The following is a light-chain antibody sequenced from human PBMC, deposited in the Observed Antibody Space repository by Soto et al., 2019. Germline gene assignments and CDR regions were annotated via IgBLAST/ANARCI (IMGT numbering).Light chain of an antibody. CDR1: SSNIGNNY. CDR2: DNN. V-gene: IGLV1-51*01. J-gene: IGLJ1*01. CDR3: GTWDSSLSAYYV. Sequence: QSALTQPPSVSAAPGRKVTISCSGSSSNIGNNYVSWYQQLPGTAPRLLIYDNNKRPSGIPDRFSGSKSGTSATLGITGLQTGDEADYYCGTWDSSLSAYYVFGTGTKVTVL.